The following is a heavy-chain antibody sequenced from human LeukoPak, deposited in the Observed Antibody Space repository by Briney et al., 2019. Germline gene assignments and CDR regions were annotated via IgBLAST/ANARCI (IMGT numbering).Heavy chain of an antibody. CDR3: AKEAGYSYGYVDY. CDR1: GFTLSDYH. CDR2: ISGSGGST. V-gene: IGHV3-23*01. J-gene: IGHJ4*02. Sequence: GGSLRLSCAASGFTLSDYHMNWVRQAPGKGLEWVSAISGSGGSTYYADSVKGRFTISRDNSKNTLYLQMNSLRAEDTAVYYCAKEAGYSYGYVDYWGQGTLVTVSS. D-gene: IGHD5-18*01.